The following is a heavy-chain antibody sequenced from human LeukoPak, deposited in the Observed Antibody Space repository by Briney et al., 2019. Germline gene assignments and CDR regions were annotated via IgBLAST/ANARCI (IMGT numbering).Heavy chain of an antibody. Sequence: SETLSLTCAVYGGSFSGYYWSWIRQPPGKGLEWIGEINHSGSTNYNPSLKSRVTISVDTSKNQFSLKLSSVTAADTAVYYCARGRGWRLYYYGMDVWGQGTTVTVSS. D-gene: IGHD2-15*01. V-gene: IGHV4-34*01. CDR2: INHSGST. J-gene: IGHJ6*02. CDR1: GGSFSGYY. CDR3: ARGRGWRLYYYGMDV.